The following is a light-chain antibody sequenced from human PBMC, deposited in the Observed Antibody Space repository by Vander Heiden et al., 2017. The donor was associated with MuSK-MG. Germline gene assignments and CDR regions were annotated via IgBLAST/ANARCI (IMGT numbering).Light chain of an antibody. CDR1: NSDIGAYNY. V-gene: IGLV2-14*01. Sequence: PLTQPPPVSGSLGQSIIISCTGTNSDIGAYNYVSWYQQHPGKGPKLILYEVSNRPSGVSNRFSASKSGNTASLTISGLQSEDEADYYCSSYTTSSILVFGGGTRLTVL. CDR2: EVS. J-gene: IGLJ3*02. CDR3: SSYTTSSILV.